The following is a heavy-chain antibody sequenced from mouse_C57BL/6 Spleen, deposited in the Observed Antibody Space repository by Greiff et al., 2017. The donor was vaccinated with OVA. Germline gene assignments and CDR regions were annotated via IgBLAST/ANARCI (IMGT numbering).Heavy chain of an antibody. Sequence: EVQLQQSGPELVKPGASVKISCKASGYSFTDYNMNWVKQSNGKSLEWIGVINPNYGTTSYNQKFKGKATLTVDQSSSTAYMQLNSLTSEDSAVYYCASSLNTTVVTEDFDYWGQGTTLTVSS. D-gene: IGHD1-1*01. V-gene: IGHV1-39*01. CDR1: GYSFTDYN. J-gene: IGHJ2*01. CDR3: ASSLNTTVVTEDFDY. CDR2: INPNYGTT.